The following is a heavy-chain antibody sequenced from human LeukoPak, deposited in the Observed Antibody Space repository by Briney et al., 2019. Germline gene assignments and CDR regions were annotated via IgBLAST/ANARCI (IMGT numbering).Heavy chain of an antibody. Sequence: GGSLRLSCAASGFAFDDYGMSWVRQAPGKGLEWVSGINWNGGSTGYADSVKGRFTISRDNAKNSLYLQMNSLRAEDTALYYCARHPLYLGSGPYTWFDPWGQGTLVTVSS. J-gene: IGHJ5*02. D-gene: IGHD2-15*01. CDR2: INWNGGST. V-gene: IGHV3-20*04. CDR1: GFAFDDYG. CDR3: ARHPLYLGSGPYTWFDP.